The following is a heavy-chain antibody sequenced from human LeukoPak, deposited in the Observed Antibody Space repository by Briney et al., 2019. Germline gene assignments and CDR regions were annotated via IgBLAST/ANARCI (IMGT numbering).Heavy chain of an antibody. CDR3: ARGAGCSSTSCYMHYYYGMDV. CDR1: GGSISSYY. Sequence: SETLSLTCTVSGGSISSYYWSWIRQPPGKGLEWIGYIYYSGSTNYNPSLKSRVTISADTSKNQFSLKLSSVTAADTAVYYCARGAGCSSTSCYMHYYYGMDVWGQGTTVTVSS. D-gene: IGHD2-2*02. V-gene: IGHV4-59*01. J-gene: IGHJ6*02. CDR2: IYYSGST.